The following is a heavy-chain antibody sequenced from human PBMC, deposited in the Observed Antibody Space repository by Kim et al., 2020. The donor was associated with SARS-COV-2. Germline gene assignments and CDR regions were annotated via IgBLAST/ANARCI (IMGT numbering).Heavy chain of an antibody. CDR1: GYTFTSYA. CDR3: ARWGVGFLTGCTYYYCGMDV. V-gene: IGHV1-3*01. Sequence: ASVKVSCKASGYTFTSYAMHWVRQAPGQRLEWMGWINAGYGNTKYSQKFQGRVTITRDTSASTAYMELSSLRSEDTAVYYCARWGVGFLTGCTYYYCGMDVGGEGTSVTVPS. D-gene: IGHD3-9*01. CDR2: INAGYGNT. J-gene: IGHJ6*04.